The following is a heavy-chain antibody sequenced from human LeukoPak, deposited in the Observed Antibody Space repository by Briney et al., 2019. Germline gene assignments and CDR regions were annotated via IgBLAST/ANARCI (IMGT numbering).Heavy chain of an antibody. Sequence: SETLSLTCAVYGGSFSGYYSSWIRQPPGKGLEWIGEINHSGSTNYNPSLKSRVTISVDTSKNQFSLRLSSVTAADTAVYYCARGLSLGQLVGRGNYGPRFDYWGQGTLVTVSS. CDR3: ARGLSLGQLVGRGNYGPRFDY. CDR2: INHSGST. J-gene: IGHJ4*02. V-gene: IGHV4-34*01. CDR1: GGSFSGYY. D-gene: IGHD6-6*01.